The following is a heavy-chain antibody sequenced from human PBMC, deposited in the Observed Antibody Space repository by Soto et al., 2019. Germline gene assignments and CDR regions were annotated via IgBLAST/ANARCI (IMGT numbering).Heavy chain of an antibody. J-gene: IGHJ5*02. CDR3: ATIPSMGDDGSGPPFDP. V-gene: IGHV1-24*01. CDR2: FDPEDGET. CDR1: GYTLTELS. D-gene: IGHD4-17*01. Sequence: ASVKVSCKVSGYTLTELSIHWVRQAPGKGLEWMGGFDPEDGETIYAQKFQGRVTMTEDTSTDTAYMELSSLRSEDTAVYYCATIPSMGDDGSGPPFDPWGQGTLVTSPQ.